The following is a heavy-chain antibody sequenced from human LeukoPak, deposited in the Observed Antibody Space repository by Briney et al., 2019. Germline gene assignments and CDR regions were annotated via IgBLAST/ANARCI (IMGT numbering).Heavy chain of an antibody. V-gene: IGHV3-30*03. CDR2: ISYDGSIK. J-gene: IGHJ4*02. Sequence: GGSLRLSCAASGFTFSSYVMHWVRQAPGKGLEWVAVISYDGSIKDYADSVRGRFTISRDNSKNTLSLQMNSLRAEDTALYYCTSRGYDSSGHPIRWGQGTLVTVSS. D-gene: IGHD3-22*01. CDR3: TSRGYDSSGHPIR. CDR1: GFTFSSYV.